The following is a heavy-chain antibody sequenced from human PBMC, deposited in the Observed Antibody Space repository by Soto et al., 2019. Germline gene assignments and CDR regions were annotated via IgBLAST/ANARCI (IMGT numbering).Heavy chain of an antibody. J-gene: IGHJ4*02. CDR3: AKDNLRPATVTTEAGFDY. V-gene: IGHV3-23*01. CDR1: GFTFSSYA. CDR2: ISGSGGST. Sequence: EVQLLESGGGLVQPGGSLRLSCAASGFTFSSYAMSWVRQAPGKGLEWVSAISGSGGSTYYADSVKGRFTISRDNSKNTLYLQMNSLRAEDTAVYYWAKDNLRPATVTTEAGFDYWGQGTLVTVSS. D-gene: IGHD4-17*01.